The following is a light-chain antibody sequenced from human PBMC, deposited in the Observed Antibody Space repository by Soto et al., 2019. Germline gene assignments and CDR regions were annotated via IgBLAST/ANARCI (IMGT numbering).Light chain of an antibody. V-gene: IGLV2-14*01. CDR3: SSYTSSSTYV. CDR1: SSYVGGYNY. CDR2: DVS. Sequence: QSVLTQPASVSGSPGQSITISCTGTSSYVGGYNYVSWYQQHPGKAPKVMIYDVSNRPSGVSNRFSGSKSGNTASLSISGLQAEDEADYYCSSYTSSSTYVFGTGTKVTVL. J-gene: IGLJ1*01.